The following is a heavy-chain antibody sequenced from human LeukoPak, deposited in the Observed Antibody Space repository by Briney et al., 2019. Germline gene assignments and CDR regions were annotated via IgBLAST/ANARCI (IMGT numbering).Heavy chain of an antibody. Sequence: GGSLRLSCAASGFTVSSNYMSWVRQAPGKGLEWVSVIYSGGSTYYADSVKGRFTISRDNSKNTLYLQMNSLRAEDTAVYYCARSVAAAGSDYWGQGTLVTVPS. CDR1: GFTVSSNY. CDR3: ARSVAAAGSDY. J-gene: IGHJ4*02. V-gene: IGHV3-53*01. D-gene: IGHD6-13*01. CDR2: IYSGGST.